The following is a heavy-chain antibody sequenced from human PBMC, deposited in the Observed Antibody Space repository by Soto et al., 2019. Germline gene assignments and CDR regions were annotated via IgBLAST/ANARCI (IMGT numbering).Heavy chain of an antibody. CDR2: INPTGSVT. CDR1: GFTFSNYW. Sequence: EVQLVESGGGLVQPGGSLRLSCAASGFTFSNYWMHWVRQAPGKGLVWVSRINPTGSVTSYADSVKGRFSISRDNAEDTLSLQMNSLRGEDTAVYYCARVRNGEYSFDYWGQGTLVTVPS. J-gene: IGHJ4*02. CDR3: ARVRNGEYSFDY. V-gene: IGHV3-74*01. D-gene: IGHD3-10*01.